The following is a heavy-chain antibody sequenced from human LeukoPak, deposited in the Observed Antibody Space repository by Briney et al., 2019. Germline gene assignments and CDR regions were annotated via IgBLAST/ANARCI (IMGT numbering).Heavy chain of an antibody. CDR3: ARDKAYYDSSGYYYPGYYYYYMDV. D-gene: IGHD3-22*01. CDR1: GFTFSSYA. J-gene: IGHJ6*03. V-gene: IGHV3-23*01. Sequence: PGGSLRLSCAASGFTFSSYAISWVRQAPGKGLEWVSAISGSGGSTYYADSVKGRFTISRDNSKNTLYLQMNSLRAEDTAVYYCARDKAYYDSSGYYYPGYYYYYMDVWGKGTTVTVSS. CDR2: ISGSGGST.